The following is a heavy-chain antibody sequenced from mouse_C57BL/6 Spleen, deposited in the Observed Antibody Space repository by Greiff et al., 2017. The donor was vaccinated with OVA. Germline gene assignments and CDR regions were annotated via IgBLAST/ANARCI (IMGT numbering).Heavy chain of an antibody. Sequence: VQLQQSGAELVKPGASVKISCKASGYAFSSYWMNWVKQRPGKGLEWIGQIYPGDGDTNYNGKFKGKATLTADKSSSTAYLPLSSLTSVDSSVSFFAISTMITTWYYAMDYWGQGTSVTVSS. CDR3: AISTMITTWYYAMDY. CDR1: GYAFSSYW. D-gene: IGHD2-4*01. CDR2: IYPGDGDT. J-gene: IGHJ4*01. V-gene: IGHV1-80*01.